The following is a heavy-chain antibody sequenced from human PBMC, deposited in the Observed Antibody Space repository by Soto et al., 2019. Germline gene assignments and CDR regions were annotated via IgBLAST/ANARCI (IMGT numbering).Heavy chain of an antibody. J-gene: IGHJ4*02. D-gene: IGHD3-22*01. Sequence: QVQLVQSGAEVKKPGASVKVSCKASGYTFTGYYMHWVRQAPGQGLEWMGWINRNSGGTNYAQKFQGWGTMTRDTSISTAYMGLSRLRSDDTAVYYCARGESRGWSVVHYWGQGTLVTVSS. CDR3: ARGESRGWSVVHY. CDR2: INRNSGGT. CDR1: GYTFTGYY. V-gene: IGHV1-2*04.